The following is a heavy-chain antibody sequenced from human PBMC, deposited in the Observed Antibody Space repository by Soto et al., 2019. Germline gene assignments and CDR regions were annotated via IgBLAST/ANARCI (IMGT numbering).Heavy chain of an antibody. CDR1: GGSISSGDYY. V-gene: IGHV4-30-4*01. D-gene: IGHD3-22*01. CDR3: ARLALLLFFDY. Sequence: PSETLSLTCTVSGGSISSGDYYWSWIRQPPGKGLEWIGYIYYSGSTYYNPSLKSRVTISVDTSKNQFSLKLSSVTAADTAVYYCARLALLLFFDYWGYRTLVTVSS. CDR2: IYYSGST. J-gene: IGHJ4*01.